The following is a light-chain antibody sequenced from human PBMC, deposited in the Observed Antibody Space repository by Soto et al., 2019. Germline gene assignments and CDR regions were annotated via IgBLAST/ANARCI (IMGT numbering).Light chain of an antibody. Sequence: QSVLTQPASVSGSPGQSITISCTGTSSDVGSYNLVSWYQQHPGKAPKLMIYEANKRPSGVSNRFSGSKSANTASLTISGLQTEDEADYYCCSYAGTNTFVFGTGTKVTVL. CDR1: SSDVGSYNL. V-gene: IGLV2-23*01. CDR2: EAN. CDR3: CSYAGTNTFV. J-gene: IGLJ1*01.